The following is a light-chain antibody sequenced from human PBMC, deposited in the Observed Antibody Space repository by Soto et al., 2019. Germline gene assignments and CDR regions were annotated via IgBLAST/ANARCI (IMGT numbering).Light chain of an antibody. Sequence: EIVLTQSPGTLSLSPGEIAALSWGASQSLYNNYLAWHQQKPGQAPRLLIYGAFSRATDIPDRFSGSGSGTDFTLTINRLEPEDSAVYYCQQYGSLITFGQGTRLEVK. CDR2: GAF. J-gene: IGKJ5*01. V-gene: IGKV3-20*01. CDR1: QSLYNNY. CDR3: QQYGSLIT.